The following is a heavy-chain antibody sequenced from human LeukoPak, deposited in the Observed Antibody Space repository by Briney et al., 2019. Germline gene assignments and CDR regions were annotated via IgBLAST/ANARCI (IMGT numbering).Heavy chain of an antibody. CDR2: INAGNGNT. CDR3: ARVRAVAAEFDY. D-gene: IGHD6-19*01. CDR1: GYTFTSYA. V-gene: IGHV1-3*01. J-gene: IGHJ4*02. Sequence: GASVKVSCKASGYTFTSYAMHWVRQAPGQRLEWMGWINAGNGNTKCSQKFQGRVTITRDTSASTAYMELSSLRSEDTAVYYCARVRAVAAEFDYWGQGTLVTVSS.